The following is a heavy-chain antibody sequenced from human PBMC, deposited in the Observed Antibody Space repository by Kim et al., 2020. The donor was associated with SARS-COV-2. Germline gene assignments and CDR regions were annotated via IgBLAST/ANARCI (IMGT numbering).Heavy chain of an antibody. J-gene: IGHJ6*02. Sequence: GGSLRLSCAASGFTFSSYAMSWVRQAPGKGLEWVSVIYSGGSSTYYADSVKGRFTISRDNSKNTLYLQMNSLRAEDTAVYYCAKVGQQPYYYYGMDVWGQGTTVTVSS. CDR2: IYSGGSST. D-gene: IGHD6-13*01. CDR1: GFTFSSYA. V-gene: IGHV3-23*03. CDR3: AKVGQQPYYYYGMDV.